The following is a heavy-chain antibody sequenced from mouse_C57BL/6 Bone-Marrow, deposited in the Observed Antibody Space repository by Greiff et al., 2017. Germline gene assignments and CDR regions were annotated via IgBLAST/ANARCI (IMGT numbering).Heavy chain of an antibody. CDR3: AGNFYWYVDV. CDR2: ISGGGGNT. V-gene: IGHV5-9*01. Sequence: EVQLVESGGGLVKPGGSLKLSCAASGFTFSSYTMSWVRQTPEKRLEWVATISGGGGNTDYPDSVKGRFTISRGNAKNTLYLQMSSLRSEDTALYYWAGNFYWYVDVWGTGTTVTVSS. CDR1: GFTFSSYT. J-gene: IGHJ1*03.